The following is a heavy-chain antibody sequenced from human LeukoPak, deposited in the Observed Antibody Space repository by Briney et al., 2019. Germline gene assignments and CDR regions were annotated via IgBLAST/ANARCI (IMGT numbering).Heavy chain of an antibody. CDR3: DSQFPRQGYCSGGSCLELFDY. V-gene: IGHV4-59*01. D-gene: IGHD2-15*01. CDR1: GGSISSYY. CDR2: IYYSGST. J-gene: IGHJ4*02. Sequence: KPSETLSLTCTVSGGSISSYYWSWIRQPPGKGLEWIGYIYYSGSTNYNPSLKSRVTISVDTSKNQFSLKLSSVTAADTAVYYCDSQFPRQGYCSGGSCLELFDYWGQGTLVIVSS.